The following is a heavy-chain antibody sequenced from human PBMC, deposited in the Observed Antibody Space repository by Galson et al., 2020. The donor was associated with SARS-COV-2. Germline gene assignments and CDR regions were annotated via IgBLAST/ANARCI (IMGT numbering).Heavy chain of an antibody. V-gene: IGHV4-38-2*01. D-gene: IGHD2-21*02. CDR1: GYSVSTTNY. Sequence: SETLSLTCAVSGYSVSTTNYWGWVRLAPGKGLEWIGSIYPNGRTYYNPSLESRLTIPVDTSRNQFSLTLASVTAADTAFYYCARQGVNMIVLVTVPGWFFDLWGRGTLVTVSS. CDR2: IYPNGRT. J-gene: IGHJ2*01. CDR3: ARQGVNMIVLVTVPGWFFDL.